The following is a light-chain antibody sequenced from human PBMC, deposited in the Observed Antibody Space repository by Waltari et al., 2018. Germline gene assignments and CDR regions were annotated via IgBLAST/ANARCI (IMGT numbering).Light chain of an antibody. J-gene: IGKJ5*01. CDR2: DVD. CDR1: QNVSIF. V-gene: IGKV3-11*01. CDR3: QQRSIWPPIT. Sequence: EIVLTHSPATLSVSPGDRATVSCRASQNVSIFLAWYQHKPGQAPRPILYDVDNRATGIPPRFSGSGSGTDFTLTISRFESEDSAVYSCQQRSIWPPITFGQGTRLEIK.